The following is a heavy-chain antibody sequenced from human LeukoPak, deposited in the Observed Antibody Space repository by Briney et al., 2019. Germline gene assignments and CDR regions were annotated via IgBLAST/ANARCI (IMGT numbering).Heavy chain of an antibody. CDR1: GYTFTSYG. Sequence: ASVTVSCKASGYTFTSYGISWVRQAPGQGLEWMGWISAYNGNINYAQKLQGRVTMTTDTSTSTAYMELRSLRSDDTAVYYCARDSLKPYYDFWSGYYSPFDYWGQGTLVTVSS. D-gene: IGHD3-3*01. V-gene: IGHV1-18*01. J-gene: IGHJ4*02. CDR2: ISAYNGNI. CDR3: ARDSLKPYYDFWSGYYSPFDY.